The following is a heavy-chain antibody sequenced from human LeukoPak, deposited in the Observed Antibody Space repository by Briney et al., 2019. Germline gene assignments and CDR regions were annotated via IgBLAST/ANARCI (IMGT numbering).Heavy chain of an antibody. CDR1: GYTFTNYG. CDR3: GTEGGWGPTDYGDNVY. Sequence: ASVKVSCKASGYTFTNYGITWVRQAPGQGLEWMGWISPYKGNTNYAQKVQGRVTMTTDTSTSTVYMELRSLRSDDTAVYYCGTEGGWGPTDYGDNVYWGQGTLVTVSS. CDR2: ISPYKGNT. V-gene: IGHV1-18*01. D-gene: IGHD4-17*01. J-gene: IGHJ4*02.